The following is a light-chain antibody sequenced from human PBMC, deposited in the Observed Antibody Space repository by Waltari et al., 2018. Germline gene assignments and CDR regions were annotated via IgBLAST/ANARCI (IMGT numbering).Light chain of an antibody. CDR3: QQRTNWPLT. J-gene: IGKJ4*01. Sequence: EIVLTQSPATLSLSPGERATLSCRASQSVNYFLAWFQQKPGQAPGLLIYDASNRATGIPARFSGSGSGTDFTLTISSLEPEDFAVYYCQQRTNWPLTFGGGTKVEIK. CDR1: QSVNYF. V-gene: IGKV3-11*01. CDR2: DAS.